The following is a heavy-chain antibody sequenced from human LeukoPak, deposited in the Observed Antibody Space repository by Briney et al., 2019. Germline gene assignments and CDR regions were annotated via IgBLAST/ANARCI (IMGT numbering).Heavy chain of an antibody. D-gene: IGHD3-22*01. J-gene: IGHJ4*02. V-gene: IGHV3-9*01. Sequence: PGRSLRLSCAASGFTFDDYAMHWVRQAPGKGLEWVSGISWNSGSIGYADSVKGRFTISRDNAKNSLYLQMNSLRAEDTALYYCAKDEEYDSSGYYDYWGQGTLVTVSS. CDR2: ISWNSGSI. CDR3: AKDEEYDSSGYYDY. CDR1: GFTFDDYA.